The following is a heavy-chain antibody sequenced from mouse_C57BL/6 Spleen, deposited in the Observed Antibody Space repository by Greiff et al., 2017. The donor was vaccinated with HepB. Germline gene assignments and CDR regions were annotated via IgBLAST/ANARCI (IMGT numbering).Heavy chain of an antibody. CDR1: GFNIKNTY. CDR3: IDDYDGFAY. V-gene: IGHV14-3*01. Sequence: EVQLQQSVAELVRPGASVKLSCTASGFNIKNTYMHWVKQRPEQGLEWIERIDPANGNTKYAPKFQGQATITADTSSNTAYLQISSLTSEDTAIYCGIDDYDGFAYWGQGTLVTVSA. CDR2: IDPANGNT. D-gene: IGHD2-4*01. J-gene: IGHJ3*01.